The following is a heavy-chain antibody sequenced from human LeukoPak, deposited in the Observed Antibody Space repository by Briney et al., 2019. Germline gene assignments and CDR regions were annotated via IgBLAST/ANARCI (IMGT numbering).Heavy chain of an antibody. D-gene: IGHD5/OR15-5a*01. Sequence: GGSLRLSCAASGFTFSSYSMNWVRQATGKGLEWVSSISSSSSYIYYADSVKGRFTISRDNAKNSLYLQMNSLRAEDTAVYYCARGPIGSNWFDPWGQGTLVTVSS. J-gene: IGHJ5*02. CDR1: GFTFSSYS. V-gene: IGHV3-21*01. CDR3: ARGPIGSNWFDP. CDR2: ISSSSSYI.